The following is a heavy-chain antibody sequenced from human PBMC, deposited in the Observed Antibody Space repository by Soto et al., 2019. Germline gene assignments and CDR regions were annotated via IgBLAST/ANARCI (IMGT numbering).Heavy chain of an antibody. J-gene: IGHJ4*02. V-gene: IGHV1-18*01. Sequence: ASVKVSCKASGYIFNTYGIAWVRQAPGQGLEWMGWISTSNGHTKYAQKLQDRVTLTTDTSTSTAYMELRSLRSDDTAVYYCIKDDCSGDTCYLGHWGQGTLVTVSS. D-gene: IGHD2-15*01. CDR3: IKDDCSGDTCYLGH. CDR2: ISTSNGHT. CDR1: GYIFNTYG.